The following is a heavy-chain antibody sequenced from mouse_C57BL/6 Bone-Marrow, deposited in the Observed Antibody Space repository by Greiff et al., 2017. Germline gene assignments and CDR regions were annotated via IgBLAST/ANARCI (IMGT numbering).Heavy chain of an antibody. V-gene: IGHV1-64*01. Sequence: VQLQQSGAELVKPGASVKLSCKASGYTFTSYWMHWVKQRPGQGLEWIGMIHPNSGSTNYNEKFKSKATLTVDKSSSTAYMQRSSLTSEDSAVYYCASFTTVVAPPYFDYWGQGTTLTVSS. CDR2: IHPNSGST. CDR1: GYTFTSYW. J-gene: IGHJ2*01. D-gene: IGHD1-1*01. CDR3: ASFTTVVAPPYFDY.